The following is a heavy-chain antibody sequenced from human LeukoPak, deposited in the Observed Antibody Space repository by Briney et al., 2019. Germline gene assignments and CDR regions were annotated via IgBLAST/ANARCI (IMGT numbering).Heavy chain of an antibody. CDR1: GFTFSSCE. Sequence: GGSLRLSCAASGFTFSSCEMIWVRQTPGKGLEWVSYISSSGTIIYYADSVKGRFTISRDNANNSVSLQMNSLTAEDTAVYYCARDPNYYGSGSYFDPWGQGTLVTVSS. CDR3: ARDPNYYGSGSYFDP. V-gene: IGHV3-48*03. D-gene: IGHD3-10*01. J-gene: IGHJ5*02. CDR2: ISSSGTII.